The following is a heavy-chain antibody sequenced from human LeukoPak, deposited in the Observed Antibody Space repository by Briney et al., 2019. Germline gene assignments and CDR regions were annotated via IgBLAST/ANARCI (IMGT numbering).Heavy chain of an antibody. CDR3: ARDYYYDSSGYPVTAPYYYYGTDV. J-gene: IGHJ6*02. Sequence: GGYLRLSCAASGFTFTSYSMNWVRQAPGKGLEWVSSIRSSSSYIYYADSVKGRFTISRDNAKNSLYLQMNSLRAEDTAVYYCARDYYYDSSGYPVTAPYYYYGTDVWGQGTTVTVSS. CDR1: GFTFTSYS. V-gene: IGHV3-21*01. D-gene: IGHD3-22*01. CDR2: IRSSSSYI.